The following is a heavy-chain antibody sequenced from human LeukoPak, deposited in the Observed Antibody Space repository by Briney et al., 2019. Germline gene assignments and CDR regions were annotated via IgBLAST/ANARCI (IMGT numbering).Heavy chain of an antibody. CDR2: VSNDGSNQ. D-gene: IGHD6-13*01. J-gene: IGHJ4*02. CDR1: GFTFTYYA. CDR3: AKGQPTLYSSSWYGYFDY. Sequence: GGSLRLSCAASGFTFTYYAMHWVRLAPGKGLEWVSIVSNDGSNQDYTDSVKGRFIISRDDSKSTVYLQMNSLRVEDTAVYYCAKGQPTLYSSSWYGYFDYWGQGTLVTVSS. V-gene: IGHV3-30-3*01.